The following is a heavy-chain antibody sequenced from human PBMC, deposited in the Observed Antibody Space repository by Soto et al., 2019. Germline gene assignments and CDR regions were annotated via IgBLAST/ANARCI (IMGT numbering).Heavy chain of an antibody. V-gene: IGHV4-31*03. D-gene: IGHD3-3*01. CDR1: GGSISSGGYY. Sequence: SETLSLTCTVSGGSISSGGYYWSWIRQHPGKGLEWIGYIYYSGSTYYNPSLKSRVTISVDTSKNQFSLKLSSVTAAETAVYYCARIHYDFWSGYTGYYYMDVWGKGTTVTVSS. CDR3: ARIHYDFWSGYTGYYYMDV. J-gene: IGHJ6*03. CDR2: IYYSGST.